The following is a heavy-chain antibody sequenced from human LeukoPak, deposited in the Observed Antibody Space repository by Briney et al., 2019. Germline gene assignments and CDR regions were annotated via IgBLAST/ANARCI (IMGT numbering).Heavy chain of an antibody. J-gene: IGHJ4*02. CDR2: ISGSAGST. Sequence: GGSLRLSCAASGFTFSTYAMSWVRQAPGKGLEWVSVISGSAGSTYYADSVKGRFTISRDNSKNTLYLQMNSPRAEDTAVYYCAKGLFGYCSSTSCYPLDYWGQGTLVTVSS. D-gene: IGHD2-2*03. CDR1: GFTFSTYA. CDR3: AKGLFGYCSSTSCYPLDY. V-gene: IGHV3-23*01.